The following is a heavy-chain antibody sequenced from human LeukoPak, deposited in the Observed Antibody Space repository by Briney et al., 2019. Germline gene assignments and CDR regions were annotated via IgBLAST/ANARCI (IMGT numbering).Heavy chain of an antibody. CDR3: ARGRYNWNDVGGY. D-gene: IGHD1-20*01. CDR1: GGSISSSSYY. V-gene: IGHV4-39*01. J-gene: IGHJ4*02. CDR2: IYYSGST. Sequence: SETLSLTCTVSGGSISSSSYYWGWIRQPPGKGLEWIGSIYYSGSTYYNPSLKSRVTISVDTSKNQFSLKLSSVTAADTAVYYCARGRYNWNDVGGYWGQGTLVTVSS.